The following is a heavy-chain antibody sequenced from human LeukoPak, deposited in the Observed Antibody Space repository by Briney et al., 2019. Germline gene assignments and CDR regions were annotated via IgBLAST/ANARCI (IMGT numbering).Heavy chain of an antibody. Sequence: GGSLRLSCAASGFTFSNYAMTWVRQAPGKGLEWVSTFGVSSGYTHYADSVKGRFTISRDISMNMLYLQMNTLRAEDTALYYCAKDSSLRTSYYGYFDYWGQGTLVTVSS. J-gene: IGHJ4*02. CDR3: AKDSSLRTSYYGYFDY. CDR2: FGVSSGYT. CDR1: GFTFSNYA. V-gene: IGHV3-23*01. D-gene: IGHD3-22*01.